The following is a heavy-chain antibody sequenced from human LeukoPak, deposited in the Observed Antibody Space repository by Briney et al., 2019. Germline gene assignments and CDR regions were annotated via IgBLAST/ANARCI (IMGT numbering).Heavy chain of an antibody. CDR1: GYTFTAYY. CDR3: ARDHEDDYGDY. V-gene: IGHV1-2*06. CDR2: INPNSGGT. Sequence: ASVKVSCKASGYTFTAYYMHWVRQAPGQGLEWMGRINPNSGGTNYAQKFQGRVTMTRDTSISTAYMELSRLRSDDTAVYYCARDHEDDYGDYWGQGTLVTVSS. D-gene: IGHD2-15*01. J-gene: IGHJ4*02.